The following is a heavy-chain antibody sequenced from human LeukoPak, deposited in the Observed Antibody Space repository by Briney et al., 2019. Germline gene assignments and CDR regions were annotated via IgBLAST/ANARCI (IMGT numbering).Heavy chain of an antibody. V-gene: IGHV4-4*07. J-gene: IGHJ3*02. CDR2: TYTSGST. CDR3: ARGKVYYDSSGYYPPDAFDI. D-gene: IGHD3-22*01. CDR1: GGSISSYY. Sequence: PSETLSLTCTVSGGSISSYYWSWIRQPAGKGLEWIGRTYTSGSTNYNPSLKSRVTMSVDTSKNQFSLKLSSVTAADTAVYYCARGKVYYDSSGYYPPDAFDIWGQGTMVTVSS.